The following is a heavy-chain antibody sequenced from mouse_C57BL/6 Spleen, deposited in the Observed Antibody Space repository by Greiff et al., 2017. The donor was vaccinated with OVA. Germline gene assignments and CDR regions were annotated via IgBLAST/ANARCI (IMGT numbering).Heavy chain of an antibody. V-gene: IGHV5-17*01. CDR3: ERDTVLGGSAMDY. CDR1: GFTFSDYG. J-gene: IGHJ4*01. D-gene: IGHD1-1*01. CDR2: ISSGSSTI. Sequence: EVKLVESGGGLVKPGGSLTLSCAASGFTFSDYGMHWVRQAPEKGLEWVAYISSGSSTIYYADTVKGRFTISRDNAKNTLFLQMTSLRSEDTAMYYCERDTVLGGSAMDYWGQGTSVTVSS.